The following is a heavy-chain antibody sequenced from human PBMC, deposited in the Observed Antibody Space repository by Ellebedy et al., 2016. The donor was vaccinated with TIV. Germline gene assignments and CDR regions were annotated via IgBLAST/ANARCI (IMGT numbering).Heavy chain of an antibody. Sequence: SETLSLXXTVSGGSISSSSYYWGWIRQPPGKGLEWIGSIYYSGSTYYNPSLKSRVTISVDTSKNQFSLKLSSVTAADTAVYYCARLRWEMSYNWFDPWGQGTLVTVSS. D-gene: IGHD1-26*01. V-gene: IGHV4-39*01. CDR3: ARLRWEMSYNWFDP. CDR1: GGSISSSSYY. J-gene: IGHJ5*02. CDR2: IYYSGST.